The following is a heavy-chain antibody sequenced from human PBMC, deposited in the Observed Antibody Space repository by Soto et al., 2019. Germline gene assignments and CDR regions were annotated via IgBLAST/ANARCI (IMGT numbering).Heavy chain of an antibody. CDR3: ARSTSGYDRFDS. V-gene: IGHV3-23*01. CDR2: ISGSGGST. Sequence: EVQLLESGGGLVQPGGSLRLACAVSGLTFSNYVMSWVRQAPGRGLEWVSVISGSGGSTYYADSVKGRFTISRDNSKNTLYLQMNSLRAEDTAIYYCARSTSGYDRFDSWVQGTLVTVSS. J-gene: IGHJ4*02. D-gene: IGHD5-12*01. CDR1: GLTFSNYV.